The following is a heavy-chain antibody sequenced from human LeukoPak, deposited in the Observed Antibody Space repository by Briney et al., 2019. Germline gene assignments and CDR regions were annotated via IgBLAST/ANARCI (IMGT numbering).Heavy chain of an antibody. Sequence: GGSLRLSCAASGFAFSSSAMSWVRQAPGKGLEWVSAISNNGGYTYYADSVQGRFTISRDNSKSTLCLQMNSLRAEDTAVYYCAKQLGYCSDGSCYFPYWGQGTLVTVSS. D-gene: IGHD2-15*01. CDR3: AKQLGYCSDGSCYFPY. V-gene: IGHV3-23*01. CDR2: ISNNGGYT. J-gene: IGHJ4*02. CDR1: GFAFSSSA.